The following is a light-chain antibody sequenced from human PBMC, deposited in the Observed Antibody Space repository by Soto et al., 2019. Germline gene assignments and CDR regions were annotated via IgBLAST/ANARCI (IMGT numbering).Light chain of an antibody. V-gene: IGKV1-17*01. CDR1: QGIRNE. J-gene: IGKJ1*01. CDR2: GVS. Sequence: DIQMTQPPSSLSASVGDRVTITCRASQGIRNELGWYQQKPGRAPKRLIYGVSNLQSGVPSRFSGSASGTEFTLTISSLQPEDSATYYCLQHNTYPWTFGQGTKVEVK. CDR3: LQHNTYPWT.